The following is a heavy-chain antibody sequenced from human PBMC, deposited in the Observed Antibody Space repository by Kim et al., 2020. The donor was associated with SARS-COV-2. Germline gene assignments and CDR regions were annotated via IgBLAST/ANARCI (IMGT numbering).Heavy chain of an antibody. D-gene: IGHD6-19*01. CDR2: K. Sequence: KYSADSVKGRFTISRDNSKNTLYLQMNSLRAEDTAVYYCARDGSGWYVDYWGQGTLVTVSS. V-gene: IGHV3-30*01. CDR3: ARDGSGWYVDY. J-gene: IGHJ4*02.